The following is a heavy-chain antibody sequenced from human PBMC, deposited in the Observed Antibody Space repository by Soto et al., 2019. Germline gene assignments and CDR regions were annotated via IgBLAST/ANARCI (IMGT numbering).Heavy chain of an antibody. Sequence: GASVKVSCKASGYTFTSYGISWVRQAPGQRLEWMGWISSYNGNTNYAQKVQGRVTMTTDTSTSTTYMELRSLRSDDTAVYYCARGLRYCSTTSCFSGVTWFAPWGKGTLVTVSS. J-gene: IGHJ5*02. CDR1: GYTFTSYG. V-gene: IGHV1-18*04. D-gene: IGHD2-2*01. CDR3: ARGLRYCSTTSCFSGVTWFAP. CDR2: ISSYNGNT.